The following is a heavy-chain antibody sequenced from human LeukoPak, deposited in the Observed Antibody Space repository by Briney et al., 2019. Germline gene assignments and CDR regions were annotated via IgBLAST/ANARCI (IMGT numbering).Heavy chain of an antibody. CDR2: IYSGGST. J-gene: IGHJ3*02. CDR3: ARSMVGEWLFLALDI. Sequence: GGSLRLSCAASEFSVGSNYMTWVRQAPGKGLEWVSLIYSGGSTYYADSVKGRFTISRDNAKNSLYLQMNSLRVEDTAVYYCARSMVGEWLFLALDIWGQGTKVTVSS. V-gene: IGHV3-66*01. CDR1: EFSVGSNY. D-gene: IGHD3-3*01.